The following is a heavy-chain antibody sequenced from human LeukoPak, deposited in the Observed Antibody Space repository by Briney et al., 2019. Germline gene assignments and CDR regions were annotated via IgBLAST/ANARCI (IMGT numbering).Heavy chain of an antibody. Sequence: GGSLRLSCAASGFTFSSYGMHWVRQAPGKGLEWVAVISYDGSNKYYADSVKGRFTISRDNSKNTLYLQMNSLRAEDTAVYYCARALPLSYDFWSGYYQTPFDYWGQGTLVTVSS. D-gene: IGHD3-3*01. V-gene: IGHV3-30*05. CDR1: GFTFSSYG. CDR2: ISYDGSNK. J-gene: IGHJ4*02. CDR3: ARALPLSYDFWSGYYQTPFDY.